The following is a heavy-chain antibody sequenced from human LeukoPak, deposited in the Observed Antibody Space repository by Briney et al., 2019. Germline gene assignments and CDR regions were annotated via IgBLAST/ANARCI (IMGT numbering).Heavy chain of an antibody. Sequence: GGSLRLSCAASGFTFSSYSMNWVRQAPGKGLEWVSSIGSSSSYIYYADSVKGRFTISRDNAKNSLYLQMNSLRAEDTAVYYCAREINGGGGFDYWGQGTLVTVSS. CDR3: AREINGGGGFDY. CDR1: GFTFSSYS. CDR2: IGSSSSYI. D-gene: IGHD3-16*01. J-gene: IGHJ4*02. V-gene: IGHV3-21*01.